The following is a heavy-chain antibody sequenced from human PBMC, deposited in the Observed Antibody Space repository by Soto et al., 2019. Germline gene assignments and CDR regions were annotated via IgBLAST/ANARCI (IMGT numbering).Heavy chain of an antibody. CDR3: ARSGAAAGSYYHYGMDX. J-gene: IGHJ6*02. Sequence: SETLSLTCTVSGGSISSCYWSWIRQPAGKGLEWIVRIYTSGSTNYNPSLKSRVTMSVDTSKNQFSLKLSSVTAADTAVYYCARSGAAAGSYYHYGMDXWGQGTPVTVS. V-gene: IGHV4-4*07. CDR1: GGSISSCY. CDR2: IYTSGST. D-gene: IGHD6-13*01.